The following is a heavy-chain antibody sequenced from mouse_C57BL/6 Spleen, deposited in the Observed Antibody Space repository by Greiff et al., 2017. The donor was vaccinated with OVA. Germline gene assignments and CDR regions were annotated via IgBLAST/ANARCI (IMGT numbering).Heavy chain of an antibody. CDR3: AGWLLRGYFDV. V-gene: IGHV1-22*01. Sequence: VQLKQSGPELVKPGASVKMSCKASGYTFTDYNMHWVKQSHGKSLEWIGYINPNNGGTSYNQKFKGKATLTVNKSSSTAYMELRSLTSEDSAVYYCAGWLLRGYFDVWGTGTTVTVSS. CDR1: GYTFTDYN. D-gene: IGHD2-3*01. J-gene: IGHJ1*03. CDR2: INPNNGGT.